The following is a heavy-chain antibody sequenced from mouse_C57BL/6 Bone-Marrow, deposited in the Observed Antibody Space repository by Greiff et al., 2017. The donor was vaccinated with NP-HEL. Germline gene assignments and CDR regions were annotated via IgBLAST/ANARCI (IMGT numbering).Heavy chain of an antibody. Sequence: QVQLQQSGPELVKPGASVKLSCKASGYTFTSYDINWVKQRPGQGLEWIGWIYPRDGSTKYNEKFKGKATLTVDTSSSTAYMELHSLTSEDSAVYLCARPAIYYYGSSYGNYAMDYWGQGTSVTVSS. V-gene: IGHV1-85*01. D-gene: IGHD1-1*01. CDR1: GYTFTSYD. CDR2: IYPRDGST. CDR3: ARPAIYYYGSSYGNYAMDY. J-gene: IGHJ4*01.